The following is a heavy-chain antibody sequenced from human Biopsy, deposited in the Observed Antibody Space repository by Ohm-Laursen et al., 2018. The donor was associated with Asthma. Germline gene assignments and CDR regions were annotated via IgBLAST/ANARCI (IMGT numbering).Heavy chain of an antibody. CDR2: ISSRGSNI. CDR3: ARGYSTSWYFGY. Sequence: SLRLSCSATGFPFSDYYMSWIRQAPGKGLEWVSYISSRGSNIFYADSVKGRFTISRDNAKKSLFLEMNSLTVEDTAVYFCARGYSTSWYFGYWGQGTVVTVSS. CDR1: GFPFSDYY. J-gene: IGHJ4*02. V-gene: IGHV3-11*01. D-gene: IGHD6-13*01.